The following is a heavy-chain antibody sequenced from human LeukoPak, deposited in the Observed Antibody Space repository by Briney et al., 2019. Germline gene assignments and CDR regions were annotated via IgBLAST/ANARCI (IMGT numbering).Heavy chain of an antibody. CDR3: ARGNSSSWYLAKLFDY. CDR2: INHSGST. D-gene: IGHD6-13*01. Sequence: PSETLSLTCAVYGGSFSGYYWSWIRQPPGKGLEWIGEINHSGSTNYNPSLKSRVTISVDTSKNQFSLKLSSVTAADTAVYYCARGNSSSWYLAKLFDYWGQGTLVTVSS. CDR1: GGSFSGYY. V-gene: IGHV4-34*01. J-gene: IGHJ4*02.